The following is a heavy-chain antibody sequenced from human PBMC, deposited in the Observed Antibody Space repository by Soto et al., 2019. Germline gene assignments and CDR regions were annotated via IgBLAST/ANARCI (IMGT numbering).Heavy chain of an antibody. CDR2: ISSNGGRT. CDR3: AKGGITMIEVENWFDP. V-gene: IGHV3-64D*08. J-gene: IGHJ5*02. CDR1: GFTFRTYA. Sequence: GGSLRLSCSASGFTFRTYAMHWVRQAPSKGLEFVAGISSNGGRTHYADSVKGRFTISRDNSKNTLYLQMTSLRVEDAAVYYCAKGGITMIEVENWFDPWGQGTRVTVSS. D-gene: IGHD3-22*01.